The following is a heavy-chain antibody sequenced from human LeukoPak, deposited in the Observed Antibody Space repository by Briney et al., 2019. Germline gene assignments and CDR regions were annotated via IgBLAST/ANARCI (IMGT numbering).Heavy chain of an antibody. V-gene: IGHV5-51*01. CDR2: IYPGDSDT. Sequence: GESLKIPCKGSGYSFSNYWIAWVRQMPGKGLEWMGIIYPGDSDTRYSPSFQGQVTISADKSINTAYLQWNTLKASDTAIYYCARPPSSLDAFDIWGQGTMVTVSS. D-gene: IGHD6-13*01. J-gene: IGHJ3*02. CDR1: GYSFSNYW. CDR3: ARPPSSLDAFDI.